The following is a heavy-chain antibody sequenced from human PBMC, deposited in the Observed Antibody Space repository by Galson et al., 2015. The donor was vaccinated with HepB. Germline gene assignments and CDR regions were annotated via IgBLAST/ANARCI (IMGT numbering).Heavy chain of an antibody. D-gene: IGHD2-2*02. CDR2: INHSGNT. V-gene: IGHV4-34*01. CDR1: GGSFSGYY. CDR3: ARSLPVVVPAALRRHWYFDL. J-gene: IGHJ2*01. Sequence: SETLSLTCAVYGGSFSGYYWTWIRQPPGKGLEWVGEINHSGNTNYNPSLKSRVTISVDTSKNQFSLNLSSVTAADTAVYYCARSLPVVVPAALRRHWYFDLWGRGTLVTVSS.